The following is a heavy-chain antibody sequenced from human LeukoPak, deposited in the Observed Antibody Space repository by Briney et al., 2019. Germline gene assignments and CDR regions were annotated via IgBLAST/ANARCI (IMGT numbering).Heavy chain of an antibody. Sequence: GASVKVSCKASGYTFTGYYIHWVRQAPGQGLEWMGWINPNSGGTNYAQKSQGRVTMTRDTSISTAYMELSRLRSDDTAVYYCARVTWSGYYPDAFDIWGQGTMVTVSS. J-gene: IGHJ3*02. V-gene: IGHV1-2*02. CDR1: GYTFTGYY. CDR3: ARVTWSGYYPDAFDI. D-gene: IGHD3-3*01. CDR2: INPNSGGT.